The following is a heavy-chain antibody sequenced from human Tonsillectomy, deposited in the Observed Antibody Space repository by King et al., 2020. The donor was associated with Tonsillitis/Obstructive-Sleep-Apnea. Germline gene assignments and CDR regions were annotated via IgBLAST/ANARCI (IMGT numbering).Heavy chain of an antibody. Sequence: QLVQSGGGVVRPGGSLRLSCATSGFTFDDYGMTWVRQAPGKGLEWVSGINWNGGGTVYADSVKGRFSISRDNAKNSLYLQMNGLRAEDTALYYCARGHSSGWFSYFDYWGQGILVSVSS. CDR3: ARGHSSGWFSYFDY. V-gene: IGHV3-20*04. D-gene: IGHD6-19*01. CDR2: INWNGGGT. J-gene: IGHJ4*02. CDR1: GFTFDDYG.